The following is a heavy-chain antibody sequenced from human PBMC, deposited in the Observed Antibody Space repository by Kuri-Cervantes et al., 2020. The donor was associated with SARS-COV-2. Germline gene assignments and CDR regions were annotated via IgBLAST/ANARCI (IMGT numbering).Heavy chain of an antibody. V-gene: IGHV3-23*01. CDR3: AKGGAADNHYYYYYGMDV. Sequence: ETLSLTCTVSGGSISSGGYYWSWIRQHPGKGLEWVSAISGSGGSTYYADSVKGRFTISRDNSKNTLYLQMNSLRAEDTAVYYCAKGGAADNHYYYYYGMDVWGQGTTVTVSS. CDR2: ISGSGGST. D-gene: IGHD3-16*01. CDR1: GGSISSGGYY. J-gene: IGHJ6*02.